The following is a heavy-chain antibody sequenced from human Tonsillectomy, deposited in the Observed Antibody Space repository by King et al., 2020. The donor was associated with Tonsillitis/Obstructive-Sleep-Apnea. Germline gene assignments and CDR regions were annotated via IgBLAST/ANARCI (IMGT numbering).Heavy chain of an antibody. V-gene: IGHV3-21*01. Sequence: VQLVESGGGLVKPGGSLRLSCAASGFTFSSYSMNWVRQAPGKGLEWVSSISSSSYIYYADSVKGRFTISRDNAKNSLYLQMNSLRAEDSAVYYCARAPTTEGSGSPFFDYWGQGTLVTVSS. CDR2: ISSSSYI. CDR3: ARAPTTEGSGSPFFDY. CDR1: GFTFSSYS. D-gene: IGHD3-10*01. J-gene: IGHJ4*02.